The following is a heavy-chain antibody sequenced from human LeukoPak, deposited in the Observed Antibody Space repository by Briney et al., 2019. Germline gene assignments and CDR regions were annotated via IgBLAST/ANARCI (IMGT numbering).Heavy chain of an antibody. D-gene: IGHD3-22*01. CDR3: ARSGSSGYVVGY. CDR1: GFTFSSYS. Sequence: GGSLRLSCAASGFTFSSYSMNWVRQAPGKGLEWVSSISSSSSYIYYADSVKGRFTISRDNAKNSLYLQMNGLRAEDTAVYYCARSGSSGYVVGYWGQGTLVTVSS. V-gene: IGHV3-21*01. J-gene: IGHJ4*02. CDR2: ISSSSSYI.